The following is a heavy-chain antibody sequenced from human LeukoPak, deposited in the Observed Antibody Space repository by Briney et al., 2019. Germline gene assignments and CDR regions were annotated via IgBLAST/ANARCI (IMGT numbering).Heavy chain of an antibody. CDR3: ARVRVGGTFYYFDY. CDR2: IYYSGNT. Sequence: SETLSLTCTVSGASVSSYYWSWIRQPPGKGLEWIGYIYYSGNTNYNPSLDSRATLSVDTSKNQFSLRLTSVNAADTAVYYCARVRVGGTFYYFDYWGQGTLVTVSS. D-gene: IGHD2/OR15-2a*01. CDR1: GASVSSYY. J-gene: IGHJ4*02. V-gene: IGHV4-59*02.